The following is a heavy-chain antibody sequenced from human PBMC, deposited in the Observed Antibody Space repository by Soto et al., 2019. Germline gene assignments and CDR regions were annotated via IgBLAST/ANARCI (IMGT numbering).Heavy chain of an antibody. CDR3: AKLVRDDVRRSDLDH. D-gene: IGHD3-10*02. Sequence: PSETLSLTCTASGDSITASYSNWAWNSKPPGKGLEWIGTFYYSGTTSQNPPLRSRITISGDTSRNQFSRNLRSVTAADSGVYYCAKLVRDDVRRSDLDHWGQGTLVTVSS. CDR1: GDSITASYSN. V-gene: IGHV4-39*01. J-gene: IGHJ4*02. CDR2: FYYSGTT.